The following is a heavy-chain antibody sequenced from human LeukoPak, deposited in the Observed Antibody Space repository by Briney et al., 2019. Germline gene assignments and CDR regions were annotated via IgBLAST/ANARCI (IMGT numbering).Heavy chain of an antibody. D-gene: IGHD2-15*01. V-gene: IGHV4-59*01. Sequence: PSESLSLTCTVPGGSISSYYWSWIRQPPGKGLEWIGYIYYSGSTNYNPSLKSRVTISVDTSKNQFSLKLSSVTAADTAVYYCARSSLGYCSGGSCRWFDPWGQGTLVTVSS. J-gene: IGHJ5*02. CDR2: IYYSGST. CDR3: ARSSLGYCSGGSCRWFDP. CDR1: GGSISSYY.